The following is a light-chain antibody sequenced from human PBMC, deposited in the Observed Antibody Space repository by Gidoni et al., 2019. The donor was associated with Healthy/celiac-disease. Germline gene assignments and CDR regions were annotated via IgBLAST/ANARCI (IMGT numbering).Light chain of an antibody. CDR1: QSVTSSY. J-gene: IGKJ1*01. CDR3: QQYGSSPRT. Sequence: EIVLTQSPGTQSLSPGERATLSCRASQSVTSSYLAWYQQKPGQAPRLLIYGASSRATGIPDRFSGSGSGTDFTITISRLEPEDFAVYYCQQYGSSPRTFGQGTKVEIK. CDR2: GAS. V-gene: IGKV3-20*01.